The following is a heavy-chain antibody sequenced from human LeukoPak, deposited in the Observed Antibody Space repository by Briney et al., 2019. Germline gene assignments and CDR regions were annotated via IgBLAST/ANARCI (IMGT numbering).Heavy chain of an antibody. D-gene: IGHD3-16*01. J-gene: IGHJ6*03. CDR2: IYYSGST. CDR1: GGSISSSSYY. V-gene: IGHV4-39*07. Sequence: PSETLSLTCTVSGGSISSSSYYWGWIRQPPGKGLEWIGSIYYSGSTYYNPSLKSRVTISVDTSKKQFSLKLTSVTVADTAVYCARETSQKGAHYMDVWGKGTTVTISS. CDR3: ARETSQKGAHYMDV.